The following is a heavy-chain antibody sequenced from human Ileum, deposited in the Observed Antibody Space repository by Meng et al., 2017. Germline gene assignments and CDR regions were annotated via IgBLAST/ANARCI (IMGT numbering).Heavy chain of an antibody. Sequence: SDTLSLTCAVYGGSFSGYYWSWIRQPPGKGLEWIGEINHSGSTNYNPSLKSRVTISVDTSKNQFSLKLSSVTAADTAVYYCARATRIVVVTAILGGNFDYWGQGTLVTVSS. J-gene: IGHJ4*02. CDR2: INHSGST. D-gene: IGHD2-21*02. CDR3: ARATRIVVVTAILGGNFDY. CDR1: GGSFSGYY. V-gene: IGHV4-34*01.